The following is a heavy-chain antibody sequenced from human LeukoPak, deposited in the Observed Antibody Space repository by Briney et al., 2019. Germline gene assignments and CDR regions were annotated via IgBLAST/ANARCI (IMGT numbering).Heavy chain of an antibody. D-gene: IGHD3-3*01. CDR1: GFTFSSYG. CDR3: ARVGYDFWSGYLKREAYTWYFDY. V-gene: IGHV3-30*03. Sequence: PGGSLKLSCAASGFTFSSYGMHWVRQAPGKGLEWVAVISYDGSNKYYADSVKGRFTISRDNSKNSLYLQMNSLRAEDTAVYYCARVGYDFWSGYLKREAYTWYFDYWGQGTLVTVSS. CDR2: ISYDGSNK. J-gene: IGHJ4*02.